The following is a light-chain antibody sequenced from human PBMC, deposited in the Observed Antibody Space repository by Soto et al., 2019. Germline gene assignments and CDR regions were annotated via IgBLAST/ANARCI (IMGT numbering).Light chain of an antibody. Sequence: EIVLTQSPGTLSLSPGERATLSCRASQSLTSSYLAWYQQKPGQAPRLLIYGASSRATGIPYRFTGSGSGTDFTLTISRLEPEDFEVYYCQQYDGSPRTFGQGTKVEIK. CDR2: GAS. CDR1: QSLTSSY. J-gene: IGKJ1*01. CDR3: QQYDGSPRT. V-gene: IGKV3-20*01.